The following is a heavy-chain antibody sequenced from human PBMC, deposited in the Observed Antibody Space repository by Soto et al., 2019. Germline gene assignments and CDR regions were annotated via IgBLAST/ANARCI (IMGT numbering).Heavy chain of an antibody. Sequence: GGSLRLSCAASGSTFSSSAMTWVRQAPGKGLEWVSAISGSGSVTYYTSSVRGRFTISRDNSRNTLYLQMNNLRAEDTAVYYCSRNTSGRQGSTLDIWGQGTMVTVSS. CDR1: GSTFSSSA. CDR2: ISGSGSVT. V-gene: IGHV3-23*01. CDR3: SRNTSGRQGSTLDI. J-gene: IGHJ3*02. D-gene: IGHD6-19*01.